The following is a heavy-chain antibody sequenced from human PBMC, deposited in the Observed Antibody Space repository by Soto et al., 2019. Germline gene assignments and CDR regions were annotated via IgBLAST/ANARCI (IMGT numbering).Heavy chain of an antibody. CDR2: ISWNSGSI. D-gene: IGHD1-26*01. V-gene: IGHV3-9*01. CDR1: GFTFDDYA. J-gene: IGHJ6*02. CDR3: ARARWELRPEYYSYGMDV. Sequence: PGGSLRLSCAASGFTFDDYAMHWVRQAPGKGLEWVSGISWNSGSIGYADSVKGRFTISRDNAKNSLYLQMNSLRAEDTALYYCARARWELRPEYYSYGMDVWGQGTTVTVSS.